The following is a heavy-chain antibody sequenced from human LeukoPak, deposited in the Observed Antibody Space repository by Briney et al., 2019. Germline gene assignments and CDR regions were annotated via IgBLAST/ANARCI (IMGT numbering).Heavy chain of an antibody. CDR1: GFTFDDYA. V-gene: IGHV3-9*01. Sequence: PGRSLRLSCAASGFTFDDYAMHWVRHAPGKGLEWVSGISWNSGSIGYADSVKGRFTISRDNAKNSLYLQMNSLRAEDTALYYCAKGRDPDFYYGMDVWGQGTTVTVSS. CDR2: ISWNSGSI. J-gene: IGHJ6*02. CDR3: AKGRDPDFYYGMDV.